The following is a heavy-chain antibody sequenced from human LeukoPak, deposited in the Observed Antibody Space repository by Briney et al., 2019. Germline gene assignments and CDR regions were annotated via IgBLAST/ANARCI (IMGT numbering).Heavy chain of an antibody. J-gene: IGHJ4*02. V-gene: IGHV3-48*03. CDR2: ISSGGSAI. Sequence: PGGSLRLSCAVSGFTFRSYEMHWVRPAPGKGLEWVSYISSGGSAIYYADSVRGRFPISRDNARIALYLQINSLRVEDTAVYYCVSGYRNGVDYWGQGILVTVSS. CDR1: GFTFRSYE. CDR3: VSGYRNGVDY. D-gene: IGHD5-12*01.